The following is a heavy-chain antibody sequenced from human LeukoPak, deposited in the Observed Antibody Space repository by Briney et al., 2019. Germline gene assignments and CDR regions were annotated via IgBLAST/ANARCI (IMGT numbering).Heavy chain of an antibody. CDR1: GFTFGNYW. CDR3: ARGGAARPDY. Sequence: PGGSLRLSCAASGFTFGNYWMHWVRQGPGEGLVWVSRVNTDGRSTTYADSVKGRFTISRDNAKNSLYLQMNSLRAEDTAVYYCARGGAARPDYWGQGTLVTVSS. J-gene: IGHJ4*02. CDR2: VNTDGRST. D-gene: IGHD6-6*01. V-gene: IGHV3-74*03.